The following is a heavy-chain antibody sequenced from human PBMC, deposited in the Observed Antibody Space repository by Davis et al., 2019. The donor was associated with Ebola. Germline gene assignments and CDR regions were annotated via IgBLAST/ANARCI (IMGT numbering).Heavy chain of an antibody. CDR1: GFTFSSYA. J-gene: IGHJ3*02. CDR3: AKGRDYYDSTNYSWSSAFDI. D-gene: IGHD3-22*01. CDR2: ISGSGDTT. Sequence: PGGSLRLSCAASGFTFSSYAMSWVRQAPGKGLEWVSAISGSGDTTYYADSVKGRFTISRDNSKNTLYLQMSSLSAEDTAVYYCAKGRDYYDSTNYSWSSAFDIWGQGTMVTVSS. V-gene: IGHV3-23*01.